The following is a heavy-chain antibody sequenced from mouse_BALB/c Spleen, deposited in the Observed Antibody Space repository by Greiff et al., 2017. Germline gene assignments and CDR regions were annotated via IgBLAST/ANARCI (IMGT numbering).Heavy chain of an antibody. CDR1: GFTFSSYY. CDR2: INSNGGST. Sequence: EVHLVESGGGLVKLGGSLKLSCAASGFTFSSYYMSWVRQTPEKRLELVAAINSNGGSTYYPDTVKGRFTISRDNAKNTLYLQMSSLKSEDTALYYCARQGYGSSYVDYWGQGTTLTVSS. D-gene: IGHD1-1*01. J-gene: IGHJ2*01. V-gene: IGHV5-6-2*01. CDR3: ARQGYGSSYVDY.